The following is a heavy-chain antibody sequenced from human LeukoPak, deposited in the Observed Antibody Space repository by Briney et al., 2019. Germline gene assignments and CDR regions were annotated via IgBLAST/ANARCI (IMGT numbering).Heavy chain of an antibody. D-gene: IGHD2-21*02. J-gene: IGHJ4*02. CDR2: IYTSDNT. CDR3: ARWPVSAMYYFDY. CDR1: GGSIINYY. V-gene: IGHV4-4*07. Sequence: SETLSLTCTVSGGSIINYYWSWIRQPAGKGLEWIGRIYTSDNTNYNPSLKSRVTMSVDTSKSQFSLKLTSVTAADTAVYYCARWPVSAMYYFDYWGQGALVTVSS.